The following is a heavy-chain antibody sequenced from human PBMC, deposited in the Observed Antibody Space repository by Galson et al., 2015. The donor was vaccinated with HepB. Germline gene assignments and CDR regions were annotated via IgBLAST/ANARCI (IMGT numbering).Heavy chain of an antibody. Sequence: QSGAEVKKPGESLKISCKGSGYSFTSYWIGWVRQMPGKGLEWMGIIYPGDSDTRYSPSFQGQVTISADKSISTAYLQWSSLKASDTAMYYCARLTHYDFWSGYDSGGVSWFDPWGQGTLVTVSS. J-gene: IGHJ5*02. CDR2: IYPGDSDT. CDR3: ARLTHYDFWSGYDSGGVSWFDP. D-gene: IGHD3-3*01. CDR1: GYSFTSYW. V-gene: IGHV5-51*03.